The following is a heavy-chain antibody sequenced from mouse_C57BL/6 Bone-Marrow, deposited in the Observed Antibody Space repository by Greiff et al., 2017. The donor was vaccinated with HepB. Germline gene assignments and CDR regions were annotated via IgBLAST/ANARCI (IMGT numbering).Heavy chain of an antibody. V-gene: IGHV1-55*01. CDR3: ARERGLLLHFDY. CDR1: GYTFTSYW. J-gene: IGHJ2*01. D-gene: IGHD2-3*01. CDR2: IYPGSGST. Sequence: QVQLKQPGAELVKPGASVKMSCKASGYTFTSYWITWVKQRPGQGLEWIGDIYPGSGSTNYNEKFKSKATLTVDTSSSTAYMQLSSLKSEDSAVYYCARERGLLLHFDYWGQGTTLTVSS.